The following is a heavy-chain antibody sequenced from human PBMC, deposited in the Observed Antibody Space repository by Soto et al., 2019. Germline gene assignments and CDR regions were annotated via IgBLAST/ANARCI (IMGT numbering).Heavy chain of an antibody. Sequence: XSVKVSCKTSGYTFSNYGITWVRQAPGQPLEWLGWISLYSDGTNYAQKFQGRVSMTTDTSTTTAYMELRSLRSDDTAVYYCARVVPGAEAWFGPWGQGTLVTVP. V-gene: IGHV1-18*01. CDR3: ARVVPGAEAWFGP. CDR1: GYTFSNYG. J-gene: IGHJ5*02. CDR2: ISLYSDGT. D-gene: IGHD2-2*01.